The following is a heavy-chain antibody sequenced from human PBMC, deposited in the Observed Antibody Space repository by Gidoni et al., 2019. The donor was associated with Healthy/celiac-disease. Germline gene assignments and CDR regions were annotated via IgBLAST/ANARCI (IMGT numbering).Heavy chain of an antibody. CDR1: GVTCSSYA. V-gene: IGHV3-23*04. Sequence: EVQLVESGGGWVQPGGSLRLSCAAAGVTCSSYAMSWVRQAPGKGLEWVSSISGSGCSTYYADSVKGRFTISRDNSKNTLYLQMNSLRAEDTAVYYCAMGVVTAIPFDVPYYFDYWGQGTLVTVSS. CDR3: AMGVVTAIPFDVPYYFDY. CDR2: ISGSGCST. D-gene: IGHD2-21*02. J-gene: IGHJ4*02.